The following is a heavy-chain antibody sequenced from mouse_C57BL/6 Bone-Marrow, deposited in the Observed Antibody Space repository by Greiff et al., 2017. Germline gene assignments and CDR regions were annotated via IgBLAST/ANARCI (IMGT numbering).Heavy chain of an antibody. Sequence: EVKLVESGPELVKPGDSVKISCKASGYSFTGYFMNWVMQSHGKSLEWIGRINPYNGDTFYNLKFKGKATLTVDKSSGTAHMELQSLTSEDSAVYYCARGDGYYSWFAYWGQGTLVTVSA. CDR3: ARGDGYYSWFAY. J-gene: IGHJ3*01. CDR2: INPYNGDT. D-gene: IGHD2-3*01. CDR1: GYSFTGYF. V-gene: IGHV1-20*01.